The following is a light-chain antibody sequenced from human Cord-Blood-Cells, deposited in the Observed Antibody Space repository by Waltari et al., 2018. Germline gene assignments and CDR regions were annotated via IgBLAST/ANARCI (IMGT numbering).Light chain of an antibody. J-gene: IGLJ2*01. CDR1: SSDVGSHNL. V-gene: IGLV2-23*01. CDR2: EGS. CDR3: CSYAGSSTVV. Sequence: QSALTQPASVSGSPGQSITISCTGTSSDVGSHNLVSWYQQHPGKAPKLMIYEGSKRPSGVSNRFPGSKSDNTASQTITGLQAEDEADYFCCSYAGSSTVVFGGVTKLTVL.